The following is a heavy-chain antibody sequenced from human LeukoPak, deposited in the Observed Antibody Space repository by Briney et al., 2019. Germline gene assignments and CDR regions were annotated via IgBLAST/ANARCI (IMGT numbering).Heavy chain of an antibody. Sequence: SETLSLTCTVSGGSISTDYWNWIRQPPGKGLEWIGYIYPSGRSNYSPSLKSRVTISADTSKRQFSLKLTSVTAADTAVYYFASFYYGSGLAVDYWGQGILVTVSS. CDR1: GGSISTDY. CDR3: ASFYYGSGLAVDY. D-gene: IGHD3-10*01. CDR2: IYPSGRS. J-gene: IGHJ4*02. V-gene: IGHV4-4*09.